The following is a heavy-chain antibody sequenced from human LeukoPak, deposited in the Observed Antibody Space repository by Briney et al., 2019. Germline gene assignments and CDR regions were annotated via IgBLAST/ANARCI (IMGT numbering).Heavy chain of an antibody. CDR2: ISNSGGST. V-gene: IGHV3-23*01. CDR3: AKDFTMGIVDY. J-gene: IGHJ4*02. Sequence: GGSLRLSCAASGFTFSSYAMSWVRQAPGKGLEWVSAISNSGGSTYYADSVKGRFTISRDNSKNTLCLQMNSLRADDTALYYCAKDFTMGIVDYWGQGTLVSVPS. D-gene: IGHD3-3*01. CDR1: GFTFSSYA.